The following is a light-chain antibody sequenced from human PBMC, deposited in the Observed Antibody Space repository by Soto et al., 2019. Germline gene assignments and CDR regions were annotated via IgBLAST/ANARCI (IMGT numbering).Light chain of an antibody. CDR1: QGISSY. J-gene: IGKJ1*01. V-gene: IGKV1-8*01. CDR2: AAS. Sequence: IQMTQSPSTLSASVGDRVTIICRARQGISSYLAFYQQKPGKAPKLLIYAASTLQSGVPSRFSGSVSVTDFTLTISCLQSEDFATYYGQQYYSYPRAFGQGTKVDI. CDR3: QQYYSYPRA.